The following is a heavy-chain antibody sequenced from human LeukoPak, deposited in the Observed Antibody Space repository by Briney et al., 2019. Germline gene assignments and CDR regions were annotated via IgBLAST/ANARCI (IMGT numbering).Heavy chain of an antibody. Sequence: GGSLRLSCAASGFTFSNYGMHWVRQAPGKGLEWVAFIRYDGSYKYYADSVKGRFTISRDNSKNTLYLQMNSLRAEDTAVYYCARAPSGWNYVWFDPWGQGTLVTVSS. CDR1: GFTFSNYG. J-gene: IGHJ5*02. V-gene: IGHV3-30*02. CDR3: ARAPSGWNYVWFDP. CDR2: IRYDGSYK. D-gene: IGHD1-7*01.